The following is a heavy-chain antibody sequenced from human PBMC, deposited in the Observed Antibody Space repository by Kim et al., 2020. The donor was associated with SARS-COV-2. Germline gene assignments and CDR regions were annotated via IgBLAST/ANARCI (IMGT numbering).Heavy chain of an antibody. Sequence: KGRFTIARDNSKTTLYLQMGSLRPEDTAVYYCAKAPIVDVPTGKTWFDPWGQGTLVIVSS. D-gene: IGHD2-2*01. J-gene: IGHJ5*02. CDR3: AKAPIVDVPTGKTWFDP. V-gene: IGHV3-30*02.